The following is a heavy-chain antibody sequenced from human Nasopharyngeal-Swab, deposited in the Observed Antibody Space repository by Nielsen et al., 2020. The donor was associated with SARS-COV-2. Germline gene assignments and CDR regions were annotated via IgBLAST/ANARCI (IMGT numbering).Heavy chain of an antibody. Sequence: SGPTLVKPTPTLTLTCTFSGFSLSTSGMCVSWIRQPPGKALEWIELIDWDDDKYYSTSLKTRLTISKDTSKNQVVLTMTNMDPVDTATYYCARILWYSSSWPHFDYLGQGTLVTVSS. CDR1: GFSLSTSGMC. J-gene: IGHJ4*02. V-gene: IGHV2-70*01. CDR2: IDWDDDK. CDR3: ARILWYSSSWPHFDY. D-gene: IGHD6-13*01.